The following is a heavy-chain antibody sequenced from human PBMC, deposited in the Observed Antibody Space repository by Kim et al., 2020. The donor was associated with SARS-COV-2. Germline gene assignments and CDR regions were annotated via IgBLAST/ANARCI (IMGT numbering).Heavy chain of an antibody. CDR1: GFTFSSYG. J-gene: IGHJ6*01. CDR2: ISYDGSNK. CDR3: AKDGRGCGSYDCGLEF. V-gene: IGHV3-30*18. Sequence: GGSLRLSCAASGFTFSSYGMHWVRQAPGKGLEWVAVISYDGSNKYYADSVKGRFTISRDNSKNTLYLQMNSLRAEDTAVYYCAKDGRGCGSYDCGLEFWG. D-gene: IGHD1-26*01.